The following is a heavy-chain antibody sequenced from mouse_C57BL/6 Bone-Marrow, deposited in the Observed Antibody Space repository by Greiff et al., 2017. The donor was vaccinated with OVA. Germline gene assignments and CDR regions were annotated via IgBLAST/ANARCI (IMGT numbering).Heavy chain of an antibody. Sequence: EVKLMESGGGLVQPGGSLKLSCAASGFTFSDYYMYWVRQTPEKRLEWVAYISNGGGSTYYPDTVKGRFTISRDNAKNTLYLQMSRLKSEDTAMYYCARHHGAYYAMDYWGQGTSVTVSS. CDR2: ISNGGGST. CDR1: GFTFSDYY. V-gene: IGHV5-12*01. J-gene: IGHJ4*01. CDR3: ARHHGAYYAMDY.